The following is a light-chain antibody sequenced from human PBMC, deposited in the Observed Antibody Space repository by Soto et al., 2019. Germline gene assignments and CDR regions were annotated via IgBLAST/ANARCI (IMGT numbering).Light chain of an antibody. J-gene: IGLJ3*02. Sequence: QSALTQPPSVSGSPGQSGTISCTGTSSDVGSYNRVSWYQQPPGTAPKLMIYEVSNRPSGVPDRFSGSKSGNTASLTISGLQAEDEADYYCSSYTSSSTLGVFGGGTKLPVL. CDR3: SSYTSSSTLGV. V-gene: IGLV2-18*02. CDR1: SSDVGSYNR. CDR2: EVS.